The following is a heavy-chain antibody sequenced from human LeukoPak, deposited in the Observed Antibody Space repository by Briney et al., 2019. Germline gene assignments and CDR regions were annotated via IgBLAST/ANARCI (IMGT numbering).Heavy chain of an antibody. D-gene: IGHD3-10*01. CDR3: ARDSRNYYNSGSYFT. Sequence: PGRSLRLSCAASGFSFGYSAMHWVRQAPGKGLEWVAVIWYDGSNQYYADSVKGRFTISRDNSKNMVYLQMNSLRAEDTAVYYCARDSRNYYNSGSYFTWGQGTLVTVSS. CDR2: IWYDGSNQ. V-gene: IGHV3-33*01. J-gene: IGHJ5*02. CDR1: GFSFGYSA.